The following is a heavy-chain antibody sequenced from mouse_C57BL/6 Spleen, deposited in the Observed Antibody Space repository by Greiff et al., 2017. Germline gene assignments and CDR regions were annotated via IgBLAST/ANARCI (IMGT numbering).Heavy chain of an antibody. J-gene: IGHJ4*01. CDR3: ARAGNYDGVMDY. D-gene: IGHD2-4*01. Sequence: VQLQQSGAELVKPGASVKISCKASGYAFSSYWMNWVKQRPGKGLEWIGQIYPGDGATNYNGKFKGKATLTADKSSSTAYMQHSSLTSEDSAVYFCARAGNYDGVMDYWGQGTSVTVSS. CDR2: IYPGDGAT. CDR1: GYAFSSYW. V-gene: IGHV1-80*01.